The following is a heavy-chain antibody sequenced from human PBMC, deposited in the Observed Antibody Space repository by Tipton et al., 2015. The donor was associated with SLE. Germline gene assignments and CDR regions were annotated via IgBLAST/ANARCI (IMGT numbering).Heavy chain of an antibody. V-gene: IGHV3-9*01. Sequence: SLRLSCEASGFMFEDYAFHWVRQLPGKGLEWISGINWNSGTIGYADSVKGRFTISRDNAQNSLYLQMNSLRPEDTALYFCAKGMLRLHLVRGYVLDVWGQGTTVTVSS. CDR2: INWNSGTI. J-gene: IGHJ6*02. D-gene: IGHD3-10*01. CDR1: GFMFEDYA. CDR3: AKGMLRLHLVRGYVLDV.